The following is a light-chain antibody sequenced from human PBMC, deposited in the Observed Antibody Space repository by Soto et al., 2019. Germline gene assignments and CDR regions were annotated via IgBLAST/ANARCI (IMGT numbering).Light chain of an antibody. Sequence: EIVMTQSPATLSVSPGERATLSCRASESVSNNLAWYQQKPGQAPRLLIYFASTRASGIPARFSGSGSGTEFTLTISSQQSEDFAVYYCQQYNKWPLTFGGGTKVETK. CDR3: QQYNKWPLT. V-gene: IGKV3-15*01. CDR2: FAS. CDR1: ESVSNN. J-gene: IGKJ4*01.